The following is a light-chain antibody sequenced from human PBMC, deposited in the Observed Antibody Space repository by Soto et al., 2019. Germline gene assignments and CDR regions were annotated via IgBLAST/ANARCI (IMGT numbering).Light chain of an antibody. CDR2: AAA. CDR3: LQTYTTPWT. Sequence: DIQMTQSPSSLSTSVGDRVTITCRTSQSISNSLNWYQQKTGKAPKLLIYAAASLQSGAPSRFSGGGSGTDFTLTISSLQPEDFATYYCLQTYTTPWTFGQGTAVEIK. CDR1: QSISNS. V-gene: IGKV1-39*01. J-gene: IGKJ1*01.